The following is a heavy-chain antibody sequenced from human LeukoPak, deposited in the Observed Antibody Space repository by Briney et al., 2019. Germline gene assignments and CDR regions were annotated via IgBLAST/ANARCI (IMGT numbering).Heavy chain of an antibody. V-gene: IGHV4-4*07. CDR3: ARDGYYYDSSGYGLDY. Sequence: SETLSLTCTVSGGSISSYYWSWIRQSAGKGLEWIGRIYTSGSTNYNPSLKSRVTMSVDTSKNQFSLKLSSVTAADTAVYYCARDGYYYDSSGYGLDYWGQGTLVTVSS. CDR1: GGSISSYY. J-gene: IGHJ4*02. CDR2: IYTSGST. D-gene: IGHD3-22*01.